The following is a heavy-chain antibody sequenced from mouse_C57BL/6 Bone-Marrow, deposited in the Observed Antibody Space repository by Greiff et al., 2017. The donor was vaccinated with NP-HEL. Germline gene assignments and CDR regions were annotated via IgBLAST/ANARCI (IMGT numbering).Heavy chain of an antibody. CDR2: LRSKSSNFAT. CDR1: GFTFNTYA. D-gene: IGHD1-1*01. V-gene: IGHV10-3*01. J-gene: IGHJ1*03. CDR3: VRDPGSSSDWYFDV. Sequence: EVKLVESGGGLVQPKGSLKLSCAASGFTFNTYAMHWVRQAPGKGLEWVARLRSKSSNFATYYADSVKDRFTISRDDSQSMLYLQMNNLKTEDTAMYYCVRDPGSSSDWYFDVWGTGTTVTVSS.